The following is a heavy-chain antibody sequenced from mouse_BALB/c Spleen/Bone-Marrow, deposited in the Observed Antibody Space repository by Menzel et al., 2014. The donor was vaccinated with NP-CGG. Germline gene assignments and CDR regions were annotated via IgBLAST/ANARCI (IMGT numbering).Heavy chain of an antibody. CDR1: GFTFTDHY. Sequence: EVKLVESGGGLVQPGGFLRLSCAPSGFTFTDHYVSWVRQPPGKALEWLGLIRNKANGYTTEYSASVKGRFTISRDNSQSIVYLQMNTLRAEDSATYYCARDYSYYFDYWGQGTTLTVSS. V-gene: IGHV7-3*02. J-gene: IGHJ2*01. CDR3: ARDYSYYFDY. CDR2: IRNKANGYTT. D-gene: IGHD2-1*01.